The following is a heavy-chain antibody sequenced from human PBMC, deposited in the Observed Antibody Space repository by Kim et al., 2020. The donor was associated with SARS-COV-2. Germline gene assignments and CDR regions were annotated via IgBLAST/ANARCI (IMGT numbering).Heavy chain of an antibody. CDR1: GYNFINNG. CDR2: ISTYNRNT. Sequence: ASVKVSCKASGYNFINNGINWVRQAPGQGLEWMGWISTYNRNTNYLLKFRDRVTLTTEASTSTVYMELRGLRSDDTAVYYCARGQSVAEDAPMDVWGKGT. D-gene: IGHD6-19*01. V-gene: IGHV1-18*01. CDR3: ARGQSVAEDAPMDV. J-gene: IGHJ6*03.